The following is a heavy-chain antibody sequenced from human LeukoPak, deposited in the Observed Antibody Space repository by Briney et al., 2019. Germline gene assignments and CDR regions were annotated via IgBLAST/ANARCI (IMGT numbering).Heavy chain of an antibody. CDR3: ARYDVWGSYRAFDY. Sequence: SETLSLTCSVSNYSISTDYYWGWIRQPPGKGLERIGTMYHSGSTYYNPSLKSRVTISVDTSKNQFSLRLSSVTAADTAVYYCARYDVWGSYRAFDYWGQGTLVTVSS. J-gene: IGHJ4*02. CDR2: MYHSGST. V-gene: IGHV4-38-2*02. D-gene: IGHD3-16*02. CDR1: NYSISTDYY.